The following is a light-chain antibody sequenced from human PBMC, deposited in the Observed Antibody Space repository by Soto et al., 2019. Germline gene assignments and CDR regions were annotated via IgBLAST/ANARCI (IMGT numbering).Light chain of an antibody. J-gene: IGKJ5*01. Sequence: EIVLTQSPGTLSLSPGERATLSCRASQSVSSSYLAWYQQKPGQAPRLIIYGASDRATGIPDRSSGSGSGTDFTLTISRLEPEDFAVYYCQQYGSSPYTFGQGTRLEIK. V-gene: IGKV3-20*01. CDR1: QSVSSSY. CDR3: QQYGSSPYT. CDR2: GAS.